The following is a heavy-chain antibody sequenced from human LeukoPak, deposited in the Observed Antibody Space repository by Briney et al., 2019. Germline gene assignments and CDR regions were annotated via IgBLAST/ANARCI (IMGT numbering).Heavy chain of an antibody. V-gene: IGHV3-7*03. CDR2: IKQDGSEK. CDR1: GFTFSSYW. Sequence: GGSLRLSCAASGFTFSSYWMSWVRQAPGKGLEWVANIKQDGSEKYYVDSVKGRFTISRGNAKNSLYLQMNSLRAEDTAVYYCARGRLYYDILTGYGTFDYWGQGTLVTVSS. J-gene: IGHJ4*02. CDR3: ARGRLYYDILTGYGTFDY. D-gene: IGHD3-9*01.